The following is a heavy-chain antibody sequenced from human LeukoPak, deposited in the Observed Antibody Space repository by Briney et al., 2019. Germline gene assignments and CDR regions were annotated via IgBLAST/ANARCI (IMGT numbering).Heavy chain of an antibody. V-gene: IGHV4-59*12. CDR1: GGSISHYY. J-gene: IGHJ4*02. D-gene: IGHD6-19*01. CDR2: IYYSGTT. CDR3: ARGRTEVGVTGWYDY. Sequence: SETLSLTCTVSGGSISHYYWSWIRQPPGKGLEWIGYIYYSGTTNYNPSLQSRLTISVDMSKNVFSLSLRSVSAADTAVYYCARGRTEVGVTGWYDYWGQGTLVSVSS.